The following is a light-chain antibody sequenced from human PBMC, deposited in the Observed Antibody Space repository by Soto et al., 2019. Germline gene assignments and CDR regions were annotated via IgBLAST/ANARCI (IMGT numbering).Light chain of an antibody. Sequence: EIVLTQSPATLSVSPGERATLSCRASQSVNSNYLAWYQQRPGQAPRLLIYGASSRATGIPDRFSGSGSGTDFTLTISRLEPEDFAVYYCQQYGRSPPYTFGPGTKVDIK. CDR1: QSVNSNY. J-gene: IGKJ3*01. CDR2: GAS. CDR3: QQYGRSPPYT. V-gene: IGKV3-20*01.